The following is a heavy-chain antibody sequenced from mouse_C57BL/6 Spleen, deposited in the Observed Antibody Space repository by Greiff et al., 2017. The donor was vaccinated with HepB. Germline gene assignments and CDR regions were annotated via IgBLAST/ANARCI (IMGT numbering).Heavy chain of an antibody. Sequence: VQLKQSGAELVRPGASVKLSCTASGFNIKDYYMHWVKQRPEQGLEWIGRIDPEDGDTEYAPKFQGKATMTADTSSNTAYLQLSSLTSEDTAVYYCTGPTMACYFDYWGQGTTLTVSS. D-gene: IGHD2-10*01. J-gene: IGHJ2*01. CDR3: TGPTMACYFDY. V-gene: IGHV14-1*01. CDR2: IDPEDGDT. CDR1: GFNIKDYY.